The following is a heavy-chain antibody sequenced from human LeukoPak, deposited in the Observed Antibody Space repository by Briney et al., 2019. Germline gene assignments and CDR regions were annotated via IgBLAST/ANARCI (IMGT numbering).Heavy chain of an antibody. CDR1: GFTFSSYS. CDR2: ISSSSSYI. Sequence: GGSLRLSCAASGFTFSSYSMNWVRQAPGKGLEWVSSISSSSSYIYYADSVKGRFTISRDNAKNSLYLRMNSLRAEDTAVYYCARDDILTGRQIDAFDIWGQGTMVTVSS. D-gene: IGHD3-9*01. V-gene: IGHV3-21*01. CDR3: ARDDILTGRQIDAFDI. J-gene: IGHJ3*02.